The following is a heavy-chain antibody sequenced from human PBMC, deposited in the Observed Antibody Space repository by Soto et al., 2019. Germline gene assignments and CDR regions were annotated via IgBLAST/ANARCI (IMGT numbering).Heavy chain of an antibody. V-gene: IGHV4-59*01. CDR1: GASITHYY. J-gene: IGHJ4*02. Sequence: PSETLSLTCAVSGASITHYYWNWIRQSPGKGLEWIVSFSSTGSTVYNPSLGSRVTISLDTSKNQFSLTLNSVTAADTAVYYCASGDGSPDHHHLFDFWGQGTLVTGSS. CDR2: FSSTGST. D-gene: IGHD6-13*01. CDR3: ASGDGSPDHHHLFDF.